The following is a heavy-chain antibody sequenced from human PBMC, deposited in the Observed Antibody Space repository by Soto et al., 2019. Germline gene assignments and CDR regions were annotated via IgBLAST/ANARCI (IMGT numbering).Heavy chain of an antibody. Sequence: QVQLVESGGGVVQPGRSLRLSCAASGFTFSSYGMHWVRQAPGKGLEWVAVIWYDGSNKYYADSVKGRFTISRDNSKNTLYLQMNSLRAEDTAVYYCASSIGYSSGCPDYWGQGTLVTVSS. V-gene: IGHV3-33*01. J-gene: IGHJ4*02. CDR1: GFTFSSYG. D-gene: IGHD6-19*01. CDR3: ASSIGYSSGCPDY. CDR2: IWYDGSNK.